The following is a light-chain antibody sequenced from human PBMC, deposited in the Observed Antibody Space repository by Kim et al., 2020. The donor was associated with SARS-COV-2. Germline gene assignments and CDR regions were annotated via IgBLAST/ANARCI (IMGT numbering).Light chain of an antibody. V-gene: IGKV3-11*01. Sequence: LSLSPGDRATLSCRASQSVDGYLAWLQQKPGQAPRLLISNASNRAAGVPARFSGSGSGTDFTLTISSLEAEDFAVYYCQQRRKSITFGQGTRLEI. CDR2: NAS. CDR3: QQRRKSIT. CDR1: QSVDGY. J-gene: IGKJ5*01.